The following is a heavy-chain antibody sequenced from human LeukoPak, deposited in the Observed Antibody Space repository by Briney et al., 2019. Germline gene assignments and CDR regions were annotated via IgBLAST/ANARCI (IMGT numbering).Heavy chain of an antibody. CDR1: GFTFSSYE. V-gene: IGHV3-48*03. J-gene: IGHJ4*02. CDR2: ISSSGSTI. Sequence: GGSLRLSCAASGFTFSSYEMNWVRKAPGKGLEWVSYISSSGSTIYYADSVKGRFTISRDNAKNSLYLQMNCLRAEDTALYYCAKDAYGSGSYQDYWGQGTLVTVSS. CDR3: AKDAYGSGSYQDY. D-gene: IGHD3-10*01.